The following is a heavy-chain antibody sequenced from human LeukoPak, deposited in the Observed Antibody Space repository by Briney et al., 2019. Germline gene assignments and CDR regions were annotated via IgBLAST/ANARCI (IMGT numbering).Heavy chain of an antibody. V-gene: IGHV5-51*01. CDR1: GYSFNSNW. J-gene: IGHJ4*02. D-gene: IGHD3-16*02. Sequence: GESLKISCKGSGYSFNSNWIGWVRQMPGKGLEWMGIIYPGDSDTRYSPSFQGQVTISADKSISTAYLQWSSLKASDTAMFYCARYIWGSYRYFDYWGQGTLVTVSS. CDR3: ARYIWGSYRYFDY. CDR2: IYPGDSDT.